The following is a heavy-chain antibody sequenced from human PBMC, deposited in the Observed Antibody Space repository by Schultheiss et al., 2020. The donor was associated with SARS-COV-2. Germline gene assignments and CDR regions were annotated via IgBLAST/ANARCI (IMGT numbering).Heavy chain of an antibody. J-gene: IGHJ6*03. CDR3: ARSYSSSFGSYMDV. V-gene: IGHV4-61*05. CDR1: GGSIGSSTYY. CDR2: IYYSGST. D-gene: IGHD6-13*01. Sequence: SETLSLTCTVSGGSIGSSTYYWGWIRQPPGKGLEWIGYIYYSGSTNYNPSLKSRVTISVDTSKNQFSLKLSSVTAADTAVYYCARSYSSSFGSYMDVWGKGNTVTVSS.